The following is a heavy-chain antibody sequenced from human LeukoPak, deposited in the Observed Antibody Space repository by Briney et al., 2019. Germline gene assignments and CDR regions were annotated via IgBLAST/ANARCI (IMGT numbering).Heavy chain of an antibody. CDR1: GFTFSSYA. D-gene: IGHD1-1*01. Sequence: GRSLRLSCAASGFTFSSYAMSWVRQAPGKGLEWVSGISGIGANTYYADSVRGRFTISRDNSKNTLYLQMNSLRAEDTAVYFCAKADPGTGAFDYWGQGSLVTVSS. V-gene: IGHV3-23*01. J-gene: IGHJ4*02. CDR3: AKADPGTGAFDY. CDR2: ISGIGANT.